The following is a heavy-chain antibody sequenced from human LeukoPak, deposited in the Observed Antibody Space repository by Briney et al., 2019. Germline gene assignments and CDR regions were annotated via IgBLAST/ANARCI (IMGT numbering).Heavy chain of an antibody. D-gene: IGHD5-24*01. V-gene: IGHV3-74*01. Sequence: GGSLRLSCAASGFTFSSYWMHWVRQAPGKGLVWVSRINTGGSTTDYADPVKGRFTISRDNAKNTLYLQMNSLRAEDTAVYYCSRDLRGRDDYWGQGILVIVSS. CDR3: SRDLRGRDDY. J-gene: IGHJ4*02. CDR2: INTGGSTT. CDR1: GFTFSSYW.